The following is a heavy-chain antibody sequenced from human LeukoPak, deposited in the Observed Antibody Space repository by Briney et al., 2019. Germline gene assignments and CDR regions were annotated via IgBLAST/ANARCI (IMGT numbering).Heavy chain of an antibody. CDR2: ISGSGGST. CDR1: GFTFSSYA. Sequence: GGSLRLSCAASGFTFSSYAMSWVRQAPGKGLEWVSAISGSGGSTYYADSVKGRFTISRDNSKNTLYLQMNSLRAEDTAVYYCARDFGYGSSLSDYWGQGTLVTVSS. D-gene: IGHD5-12*01. CDR3: ARDFGYGSSLSDY. J-gene: IGHJ4*02. V-gene: IGHV3-23*01.